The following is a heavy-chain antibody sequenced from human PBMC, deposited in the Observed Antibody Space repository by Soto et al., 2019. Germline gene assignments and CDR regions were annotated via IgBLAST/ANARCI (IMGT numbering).Heavy chain of an antibody. V-gene: IGHV4-4*07. D-gene: IGHD5-18*01. CDR1: GGSISGYY. CDR3: ARDRGYRSGSFGS. Sequence: ETLSLTCIVSGGSISGYYWSWIRQPAGEELEWIGRIYSDGTTNYNPSLKGRGTMSVDTSKKQISLKLTSVTAADTAMYYCARDRGYRSGSFGSWGQGVLVTVSS. CDR2: IYSDGTT. J-gene: IGHJ5*02.